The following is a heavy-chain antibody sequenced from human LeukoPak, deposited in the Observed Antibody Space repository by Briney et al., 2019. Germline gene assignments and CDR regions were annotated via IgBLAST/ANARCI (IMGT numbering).Heavy chain of an antibody. CDR3: AKGTSLGWLQSLIDY. V-gene: IGHV3-9*03. J-gene: IGHJ4*02. Sequence: GGSLRLSCAASGFTFDDYAMHWVRQAPGKGLEWVSGISWNSGSIGYADSVKGRFTISRDNAKNSLYLQMNSLRAEDMALYYCAKGTSLGWLQSLIDYWGQGTLVTVSS. CDR2: ISWNSGSI. CDR1: GFTFDDYA. D-gene: IGHD5-24*01.